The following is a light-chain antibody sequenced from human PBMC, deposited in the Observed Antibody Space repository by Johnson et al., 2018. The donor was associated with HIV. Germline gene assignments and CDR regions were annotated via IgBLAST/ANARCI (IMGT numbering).Light chain of an antibody. J-gene: IGLJ1*01. Sequence: QSVLTQPPSVSAAPGQKVTISCSGSSSNIGNNYVSWYQQLPGTAPKLLIYESNKRTSGIPDRFSGSKSGTSATLGLTGIKTGDEADYYCGSGDASLSAGGVFGTGTKVTVL. V-gene: IGLV1-51*02. CDR3: GSGDASLSAGGV. CDR1: SSNIGNNY. CDR2: ESN.